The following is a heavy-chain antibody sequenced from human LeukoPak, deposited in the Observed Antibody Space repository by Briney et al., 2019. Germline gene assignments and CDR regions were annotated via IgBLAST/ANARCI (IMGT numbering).Heavy chain of an antibody. J-gene: IGHJ4*02. CDR2: INANTGNP. D-gene: IGHD5-24*01. CDR3: AREGDGYNWGPSPYDY. CDR1: GYTFTSYA. Sequence: ASVKVSCKASGYTFTSYAMNWVRQAPGQGLEWMGWINANTGNPTYAQGFTGRFVFSLDTSVSTAYLQISSLKAEDTAVYYCAREGDGYNWGPSPYDYWGQGTLVTVSS. V-gene: IGHV7-4-1*02.